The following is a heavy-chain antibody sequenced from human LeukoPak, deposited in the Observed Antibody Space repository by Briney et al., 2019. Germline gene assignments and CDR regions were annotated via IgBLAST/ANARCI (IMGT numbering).Heavy chain of an antibody. CDR3: ASLAAAAGTGAFDI. Sequence: SETLSLTCTVSGGSISSSSYYWGWIRQPPGKGLEWIGSIYYSGSTYYNPSLKSRVTISVDTSTNQFSLKLSSVTTADTAVYYCASLAAAAGTGAFDIWGQGTMVTVSS. J-gene: IGHJ3*02. CDR1: GGSISSSSYY. D-gene: IGHD6-13*01. CDR2: IYYSGST. V-gene: IGHV4-39*01.